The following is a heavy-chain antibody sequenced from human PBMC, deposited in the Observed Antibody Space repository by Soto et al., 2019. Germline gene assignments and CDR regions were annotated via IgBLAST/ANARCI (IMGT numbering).Heavy chain of an antibody. CDR3: AREGADDYGSGSYAYYFDY. V-gene: IGHV3-64*01. Sequence: EVQLVESGGGLVQPGGSLRLSCAASGFTFSNYTVHWVRQAPGKGLEYVSGLSSNGGTTYYANSVKGRFTISRDNSKNTLYLQMGSRRAEDMAVYYCAREGADDYGSGSYAYYFDYWGQGTLVTVSS. CDR1: GFTFSNYT. CDR2: LSSNGGTT. J-gene: IGHJ4*02. D-gene: IGHD3-10*01.